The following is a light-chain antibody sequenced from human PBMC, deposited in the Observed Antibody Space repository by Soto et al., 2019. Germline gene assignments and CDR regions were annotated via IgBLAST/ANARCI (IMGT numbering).Light chain of an antibody. Sequence: QSALTQPPCASGSPGQSVTISCTGTSSDVGGYNYVAWYQQHPGKAPKLMIYEVSKRPSGVPDRFSGSKSGNTASLTVSGLQAEDEADYYCGSYGGSNIWVFGGGTKLTVL. CDR1: SSDVGGYNY. J-gene: IGLJ3*02. CDR2: EVS. CDR3: GSYGGSNIWV. V-gene: IGLV2-8*01.